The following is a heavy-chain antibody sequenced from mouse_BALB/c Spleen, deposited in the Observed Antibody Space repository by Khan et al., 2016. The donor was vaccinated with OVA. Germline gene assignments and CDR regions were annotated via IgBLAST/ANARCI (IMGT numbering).Heavy chain of an antibody. CDR2: ISSTGGT. CDR3: ARSLYYSYGYALDC. Sequence: EVQLQESGPGLVKPSQSLSLTCTVTGYSITSDYAWNWIRQFPGNKLEWMGYISSTGGTSYNPSLKSRISITRDTSKNQFFLPLKSVTAEDTATYYCARSLYYSYGYALDCWGRGTLVTVSS. J-gene: IGHJ4*01. D-gene: IGHD2-14*01. CDR1: GYSITSDYA. V-gene: IGHV3-2*02.